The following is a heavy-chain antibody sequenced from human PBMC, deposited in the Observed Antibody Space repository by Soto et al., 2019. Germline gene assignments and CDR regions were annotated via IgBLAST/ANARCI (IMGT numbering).Heavy chain of an antibody. CDR1: GFTFSSYW. Sequence: EVQLVESGGGLVQPGGSLRLSCAASGFTFSSYWMHWVRQAPGKGLVWVSRINSDGSSTSYADSVKGRFTISRDNAKNTQYLRMNGLRAEDTAVYYCVRTSLVVAAAAREDYWGQGTLVTVSS. CDR2: INSDGSST. D-gene: IGHD2-15*01. V-gene: IGHV3-74*01. CDR3: VRTSLVVAAAAREDY. J-gene: IGHJ4*02.